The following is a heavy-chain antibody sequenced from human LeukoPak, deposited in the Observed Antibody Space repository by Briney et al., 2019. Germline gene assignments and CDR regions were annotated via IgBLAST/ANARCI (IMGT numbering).Heavy chain of an antibody. CDR1: GFTLSSYA. V-gene: IGHV3-23*01. CDR2: ISVSGNT. D-gene: IGHD1-26*01. Sequence: GGSLRLSCAASGFTLSSYAMSWVRQAPGKGLEWVSAISVSGNTYHADSVKGRFTLSRDNSKNTLYLQMNSLSAEDTAIYYCAKDTESGSHLRYFDYWGQGTLVTVSS. CDR3: AKDTESGSHLRYFDY. J-gene: IGHJ4*02.